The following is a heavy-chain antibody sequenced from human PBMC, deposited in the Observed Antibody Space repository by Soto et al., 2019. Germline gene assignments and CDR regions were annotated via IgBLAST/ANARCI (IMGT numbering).Heavy chain of an antibody. Sequence: SVNVSCKASGGTFSSYAISWVRQAPGQGLELMGGIIPIFGTANYAQKFQGRVTITAXEXXXXAXMXLXXXXSEXTAVYYCARAVRSGYYPHFDYWGQGTLVTVSS. CDR2: IIPIFGTA. J-gene: IGHJ4*02. CDR1: GGTFSSYA. CDR3: ARAVRSGYYPHFDY. V-gene: IGHV1-69*13. D-gene: IGHD3-22*01.